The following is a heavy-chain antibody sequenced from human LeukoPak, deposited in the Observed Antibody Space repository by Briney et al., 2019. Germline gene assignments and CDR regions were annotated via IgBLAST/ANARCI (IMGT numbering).Heavy chain of an antibody. J-gene: IGHJ4*02. D-gene: IGHD3-22*01. CDR1: GYTFTSYY. CDR2: ISAYNGNT. Sequence: ASVKVSCKASGYTFTSYYMHWVRQAPGQGLEWMGWISAYNGNTNYAQKLQGRVTMTTDTSTSTAYMELRSLRSDDTAVYYCARGFHYYDSSGYYQLADYWGQGTLVTVSS. CDR3: ARGFHYYDSSGYYQLADY. V-gene: IGHV1-18*04.